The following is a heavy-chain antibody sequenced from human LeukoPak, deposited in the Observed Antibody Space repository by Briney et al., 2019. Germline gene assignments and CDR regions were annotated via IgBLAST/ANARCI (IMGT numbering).Heavy chain of an antibody. CDR1: GGSISSYY. Sequence: PSETLSLTCTVSGGSISSYYWSWIRQPPGKGLEWIGYIYYSGSTNYNPSLKSRVTISVDTSKNQFSLKLSSVTAADTAVYYCARVRVPLSTTFGFFFDYWGRGTLVTVSS. CDR2: IYYSGST. CDR3: ARVRVPLSTTFGFFFDY. D-gene: IGHD3-3*01. J-gene: IGHJ4*02. V-gene: IGHV4-59*01.